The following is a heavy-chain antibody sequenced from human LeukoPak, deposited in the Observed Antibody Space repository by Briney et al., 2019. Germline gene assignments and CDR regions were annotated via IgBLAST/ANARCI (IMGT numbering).Heavy chain of an antibody. D-gene: IGHD6-19*01. CDR2: SRNKAESYTT. J-gene: IGHJ4*02. V-gene: IGHV3-72*01. CDR1: GFTFSDHF. Sequence: GGSLSLSCAVSGFTFSDHFLDWVRQAPGKGLEWVGRSRNKAESYTTEYAASVKGRFTISRDDSKNSLYLQMNSLKTEDTAVYYCVRVGSVAGSDYLDYWGQGTLVTVSS. CDR3: VRVGSVAGSDYLDY.